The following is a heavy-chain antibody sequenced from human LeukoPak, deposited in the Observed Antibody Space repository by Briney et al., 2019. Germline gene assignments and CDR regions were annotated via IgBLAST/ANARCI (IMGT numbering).Heavy chain of an antibody. J-gene: IGHJ3*02. CDR1: GYTFTGYY. Sequence: AAVKVSCKASGYTFTGYYMHWVRQAPGQGLEWMGWINPKSGGTNYAQKFQGRVTMTRDTSISTAYMELSRLRSDDTAVYYCARNCSGGSCYVLNAFDIWGQGTMVTVSS. V-gene: IGHV1-2*02. CDR3: ARNCSGGSCYVLNAFDI. D-gene: IGHD2-15*01. CDR2: INPKSGGT.